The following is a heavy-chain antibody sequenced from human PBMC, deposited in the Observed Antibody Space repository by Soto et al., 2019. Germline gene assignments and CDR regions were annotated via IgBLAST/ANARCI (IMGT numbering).Heavy chain of an antibody. V-gene: IGHV4-61*08. CDR1: DDSFRGADYY. CDR3: ARLGGSGSYPNWFDP. Sequence: PSETLSLTCTVSDDSFRGADYYWSWIRQPLGKGPEWIGYTYYNGDTKYNPALKSRVTMSVDTSKNQFSLRLSSVTAADTAVYYCARLGGSGSYPNWFDPWGQGTLVTVSS. D-gene: IGHD3-10*01. CDR2: TYYNGDT. J-gene: IGHJ5*02.